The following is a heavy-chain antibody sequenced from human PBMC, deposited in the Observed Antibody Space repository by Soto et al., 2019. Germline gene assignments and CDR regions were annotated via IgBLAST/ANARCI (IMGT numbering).Heavy chain of an antibody. V-gene: IGHV3-30*18. CDR1: GFGFGSFA. D-gene: IGHD2-8*01. CDR3: AKDLGYCTNSCPMALDL. J-gene: IGHJ3*01. Sequence: QVQLVESGGGVVQPGRSLRLSCAASGFGFGSFAMHWVRQAPGKGLEWVALISYDGSDEYYLDSVKGRFTISRDNSKNTVDLQINSLRAEDTAVYYCAKDLGYCTNSCPMALDLWGRGTVGTVSS. CDR2: ISYDGSDE.